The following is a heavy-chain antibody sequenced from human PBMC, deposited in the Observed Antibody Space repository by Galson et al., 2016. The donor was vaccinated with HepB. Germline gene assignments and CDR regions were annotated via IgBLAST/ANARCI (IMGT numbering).Heavy chain of an antibody. V-gene: IGHV1-2*06. CDR1: GYTFTGFY. CDR2: INPNNGGT. J-gene: IGHJ4*02. CDR3: AKEITTDYQLDY. Sequence: SVKVSCKASGYTFTGFYMHWVRQAPGQGLEWMGRINPNNGGTNYAQKFQGRVTMTRDTSISTAYMELSRLRSDDTAVYFCAKEITTDYQLDYWGQGTLVTVSS. D-gene: IGHD4-11*01.